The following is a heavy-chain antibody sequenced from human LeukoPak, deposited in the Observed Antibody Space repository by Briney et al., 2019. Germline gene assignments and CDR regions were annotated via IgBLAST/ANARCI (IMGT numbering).Heavy chain of an antibody. D-gene: IGHD1-14*01. Sequence: SETLSLTCTLSGGTVTSSTYFWGWIHQPPGKGLEWIGSISYSGATYYNPSLKSRVSMSAHTSKNQFSLKLSSVTAADTAVYYCARDGFYYHYYMDVWGEGTTVTVSS. CDR2: ISYSGAT. V-gene: IGHV4-39*07. J-gene: IGHJ6*03. CDR3: ARDGFYYHYYMDV. CDR1: GGTVTSSTYF.